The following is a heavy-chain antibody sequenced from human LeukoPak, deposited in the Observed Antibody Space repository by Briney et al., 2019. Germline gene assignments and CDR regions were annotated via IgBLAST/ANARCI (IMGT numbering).Heavy chain of an antibody. V-gene: IGHV4-39*01. CDR2: IYYSGST. J-gene: IGHJ5*02. CDR1: GGSISSSSYY. D-gene: IGHD3-10*01. Sequence: PSETLSLTCTVSGGSISSSSYYWGWIRQPPGKGLEWIGNIYYSGSTYYNPSLKSRVTISVDTSKNQFSLKLSSVTAADTAVYYCARRPLGSGSHRAPLLGFDPWGQGTLVTVSS. CDR3: ARRPLGSGSHRAPLLGFDP.